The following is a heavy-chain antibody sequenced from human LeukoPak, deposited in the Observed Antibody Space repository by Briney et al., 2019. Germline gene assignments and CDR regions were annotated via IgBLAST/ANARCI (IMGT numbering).Heavy chain of an antibody. V-gene: IGHV3-21*01. Sequence: GGSLRLSCAASGFTFSSYSMNWVRQAPGKGLEWVSSISSSSSYIYYADSVKGRFIISRDNAKNSLYLQMNSLRAEDTAVYYCARDWYDSSGYPSGFDYWGQGTLVTVSS. D-gene: IGHD3-22*01. J-gene: IGHJ4*02. CDR2: ISSSSSYI. CDR1: GFTFSSYS. CDR3: ARDWYDSSGYPSGFDY.